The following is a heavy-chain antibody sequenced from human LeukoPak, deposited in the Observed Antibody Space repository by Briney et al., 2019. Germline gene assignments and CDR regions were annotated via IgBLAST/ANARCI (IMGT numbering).Heavy chain of an antibody. J-gene: IGHJ4*02. Sequence: SETLSLTCAVYGGSFSGYYWSWIRQPPGKGLEWIGEINHSGSTNYNPSLKSRATISVDTSKNQFSPKLSSVTAADTAVYYCASEYSSSWYGFDYWGQGTLVTVSS. D-gene: IGHD6-13*01. V-gene: IGHV4-34*01. CDR3: ASEYSSSWYGFDY. CDR2: INHSGST. CDR1: GGSFSGYY.